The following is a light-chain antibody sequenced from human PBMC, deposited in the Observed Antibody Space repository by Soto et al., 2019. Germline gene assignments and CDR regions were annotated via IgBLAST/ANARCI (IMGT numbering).Light chain of an antibody. J-gene: IGLJ1*01. V-gene: IGLV1-44*01. Sequence: QSVLTQPPSASGTPGQRITISCSGSTSNIESHTVNWYQQVPGTAPRLLINTNNQRPSGVPDRFSGSKSGASASLTISGLHSEDAATYYCATWDDSRQGVFGTGTKVTVL. CDR1: TSNIESHT. CDR2: TNN. CDR3: ATWDDSRQGV.